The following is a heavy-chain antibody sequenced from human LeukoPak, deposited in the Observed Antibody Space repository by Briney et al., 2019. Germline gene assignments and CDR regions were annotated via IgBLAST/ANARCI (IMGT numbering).Heavy chain of an antibody. J-gene: IGHJ5*02. CDR2: INHSGST. V-gene: IGHV4-39*07. CDR3: AREGNGSGSYYKRDWFDP. CDR1: GGSISSSSYY. Sequence: SETLSLTCTVSGGSISSSSYYWGWIRQPPGKGLEWIGEINHSGSTNYNPSLKSRVTISVDTSKNQFSLKLSSVTAADTAVYYCAREGNGSGSYYKRDWFDPWGQGTLVTVSS. D-gene: IGHD3-10*01.